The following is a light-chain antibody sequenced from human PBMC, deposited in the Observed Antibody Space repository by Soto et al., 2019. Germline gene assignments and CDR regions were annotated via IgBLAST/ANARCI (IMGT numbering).Light chain of an antibody. J-gene: IGKJ2*01. CDR1: QSVTSRF. CDR3: HQYGSALPYT. Sequence: EIVLTQSPGPLSLSPGERATLSCRASQSVTSRFLAWYQQRPGQAPRLLIYGASSRATGIPDRFSGSGSGTDFTLTISRLEPEDFAVYYCHQYGSALPYTFGQGTKLEIK. V-gene: IGKV3-20*01. CDR2: GAS.